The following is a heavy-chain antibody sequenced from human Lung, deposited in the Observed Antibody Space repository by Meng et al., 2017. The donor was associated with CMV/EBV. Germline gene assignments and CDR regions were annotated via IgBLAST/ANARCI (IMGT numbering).Heavy chain of an antibody. CDR1: GFTFSSYA. Sequence: SCAASGFTFSSYAMHWVRQAPGKGLEWVAVISYDGSNKYYADSVKGRFTISRDNSKNTLYLQMNSLRAEDTAVYYCARELRFLEWLLPTSYYYYGMDVWGQGNXVTCSS. D-gene: IGHD3-3*01. CDR2: ISYDGSNK. CDR3: ARELRFLEWLLPTSYYYYGMDV. J-gene: IGHJ6*01. V-gene: IGHV3-30-3*01.